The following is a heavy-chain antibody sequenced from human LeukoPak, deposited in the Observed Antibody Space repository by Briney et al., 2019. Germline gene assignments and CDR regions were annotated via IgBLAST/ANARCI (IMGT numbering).Heavy chain of an antibody. V-gene: IGHV4-4*07. Sequence: SETLSLTCTVSGGSISSYYWSWIRQPAGKGLEWIGRIYTSGSTNYNPSLKSRVTMSVDTSKNQFSLKLSSVTAADTAVYYCARVTVLLWFGELPMGGDAFDIWGQGTMVTVSS. D-gene: IGHD3-10*01. CDR2: IYTSGST. CDR3: ARVTVLLWFGELPMGGDAFDI. J-gene: IGHJ3*02. CDR1: GGSISSYY.